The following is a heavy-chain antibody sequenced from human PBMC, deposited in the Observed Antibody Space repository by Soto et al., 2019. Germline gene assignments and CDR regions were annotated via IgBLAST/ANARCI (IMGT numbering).Heavy chain of an antibody. CDR1: CDNVSSKSAA. Sequence: SQTLSVTCATSCDNVSSKSAAWNWVRQSPSRGLEWLGRTYYRSKWYYDYAASVTSRMTINPDTSKNQFSLQLNSVTPEDTAVYYCARGSYTSTWYWGQGTLVTVSS. J-gene: IGHJ4*02. D-gene: IGHD6-13*01. V-gene: IGHV6-1*01. CDR2: TYYRSKWYY. CDR3: ARGSYTSTWY.